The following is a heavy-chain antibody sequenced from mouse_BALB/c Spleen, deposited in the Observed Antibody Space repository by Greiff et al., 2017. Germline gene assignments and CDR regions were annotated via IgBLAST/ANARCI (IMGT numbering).Heavy chain of an antibody. CDR1: GFTFSSYA. V-gene: IGHV5-9-4*01. CDR3: AREGGVLSFDY. CDR2: ISSGGSYT. D-gene: IGHD6-2*01. Sequence: DVMLVESGGGLVKPGGSLKLSCAASGFTFSSYAMSWVRQSPEKRLEWVAEISSGGSYTYYPDTVTGRFTISRDNAKNTLYLEMSSLRSEDTAMYYCAREGGVLSFDYWGQGTTLTVSS. J-gene: IGHJ2*01.